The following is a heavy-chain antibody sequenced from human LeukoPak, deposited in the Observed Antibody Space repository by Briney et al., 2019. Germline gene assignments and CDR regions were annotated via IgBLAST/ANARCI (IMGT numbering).Heavy chain of an antibody. CDR1: GFTFSTYW. D-gene: IGHD3-16*01. CDR2: IKQDGSEK. Sequence: PGGSLRLSCGASGFTFSTYWMSWVRQAPGKGLEWVANIKQDGSEKYYVDSVKGRFTISRDNAKNSLYLQMNSLRTEDTAVYYCARDHWGYFDYWGQGTLVTVSS. V-gene: IGHV3-7*01. CDR3: ARDHWGYFDY. J-gene: IGHJ4*02.